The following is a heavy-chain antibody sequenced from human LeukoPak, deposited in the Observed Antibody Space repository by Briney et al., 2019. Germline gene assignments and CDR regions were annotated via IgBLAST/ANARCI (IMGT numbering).Heavy chain of an antibody. CDR1: GFTFSSYG. D-gene: IGHD2-15*01. Sequence: GGSLRLSCAASGFTFSSYGMHWVRQAPGKGLEWVAVIWYDGSNKYYADSVKGRFTISRDNSKNTLYLQMNSLGAEDTAVYYCAKEYCSGGSCSHLYYYYYYMDVWGKGTTVTVSS. J-gene: IGHJ6*03. CDR2: IWYDGSNK. CDR3: AKEYCSGGSCSHLYYYYYYMDV. V-gene: IGHV3-33*06.